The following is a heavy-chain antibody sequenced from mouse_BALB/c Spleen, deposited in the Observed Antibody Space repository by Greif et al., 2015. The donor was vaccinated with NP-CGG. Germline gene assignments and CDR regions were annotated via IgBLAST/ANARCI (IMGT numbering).Heavy chain of an antibody. J-gene: IGHJ4*01. Sequence: QVQLQQSGAELVRPGVSVKISCKGSGYTFTDYAMHWVKQSHAKSLEWIGVISTHYGDASYNQKFKGKATMTVDKSSSTAYMELARLTSEDSAIYYCARGGYGNYEGYAMDYWGQGTSVTVSS. CDR3: ARGGYGNYEGYAMDY. V-gene: IGHV1S137*01. CDR2: ISTHYGDA. D-gene: IGHD2-1*01. CDR1: GYTFTDYA.